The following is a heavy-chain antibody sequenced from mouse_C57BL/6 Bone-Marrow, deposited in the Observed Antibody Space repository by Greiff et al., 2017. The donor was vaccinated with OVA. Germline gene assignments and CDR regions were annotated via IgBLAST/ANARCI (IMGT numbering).Heavy chain of an antibody. Sequence: VQLQQSGPELVKPGASVKISCKASGYAFSSSWMNWVKQRPGKGLEWIGRIYPGDGDTNYNGKFKGKATLTADKSSSTAYMQLSSLTSEDSAVYFCAQGDYYGSSLFDYWGQGTTLTVSS. D-gene: IGHD1-1*01. CDR1: GYAFSSSW. J-gene: IGHJ2*01. V-gene: IGHV1-82*01. CDR2: IYPGDGDT. CDR3: AQGDYYGSSLFDY.